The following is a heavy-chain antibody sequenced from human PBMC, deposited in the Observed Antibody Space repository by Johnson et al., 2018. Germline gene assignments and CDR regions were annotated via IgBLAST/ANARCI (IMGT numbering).Heavy chain of an antibody. D-gene: IGHD6-13*01. V-gene: IGHV3-23*04. CDR2: INGRAGGT. Sequence: VQLVQSGGGVVQXGRSLRLSCAGSGVTFNTYGFHWVRQAPGKGLEWVSAINGRAGGTYYTDSVKGRFTTFRDSSTNTLYLQMNSLRAEDTALYYCAKDGGVAVALRYVDVWGKGTTVTVSS. CDR3: AKDGGVAVALRYVDV. CDR1: GVTFNTYG. J-gene: IGHJ6*03.